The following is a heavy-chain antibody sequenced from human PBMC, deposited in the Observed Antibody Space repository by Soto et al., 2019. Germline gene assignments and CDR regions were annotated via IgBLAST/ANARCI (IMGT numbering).Heavy chain of an antibody. J-gene: IGHJ4*02. V-gene: IGHV4-39*01. CDR2: AYYSGST. Sequence: LSLTCTVSGGSTNSRSDYWGWIRQPPGKGLEWIGSAYYSGSTHDNPSLQSRVTISVDTSRNQFSLNLISVTAADTAVYFCARQPRGPGYGERGLYFDYWGQGTLVTVSS. CDR3: ARQPRGPGYGERGLYFDY. CDR1: GGSTNSRSDY. D-gene: IGHD3-16*01.